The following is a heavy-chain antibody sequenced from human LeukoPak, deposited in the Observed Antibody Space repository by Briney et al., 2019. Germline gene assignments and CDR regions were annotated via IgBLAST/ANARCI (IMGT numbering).Heavy chain of an antibody. V-gene: IGHV1-46*01. CDR3: AVTVAGTAGFDY. CDR2: INPSGGST. D-gene: IGHD6-19*01. J-gene: IGHJ4*02. CDR1: GYTFTSYY. Sequence: ASVKVSCKASGYTFTSYYMHWVRQAPGQGLEWMGIINPSGGSTSYAQKSQGRVTMTRDTSTSTVYMELSSLRPEDTAVYYCAVTVAGTAGFDYWGQGTLVTVSS.